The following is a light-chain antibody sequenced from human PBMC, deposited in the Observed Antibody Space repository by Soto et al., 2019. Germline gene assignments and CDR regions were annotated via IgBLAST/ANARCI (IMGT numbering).Light chain of an antibody. CDR2: DAS. CDR1: QSISSW. Sequence: DIQMTQSPSTLSASVGDRVTITCRASQSISSWLAWYQQKPGKAPKLLIYDASSLESGAPSRFSGSGSGTEFTLNIRSLQSDDFATHYCQQYNSYSPGVTFGQGTKAEVK. CDR3: QQYNSYSPGVT. V-gene: IGKV1-5*01. J-gene: IGKJ1*01.